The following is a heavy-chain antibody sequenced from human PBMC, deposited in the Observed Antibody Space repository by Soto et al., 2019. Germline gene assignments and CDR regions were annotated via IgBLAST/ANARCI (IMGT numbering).Heavy chain of an antibody. J-gene: IGHJ6*02. CDR2: IWYDGSNK. V-gene: IGHV3-33*01. Sequence: GGSLRLSCAASGFTFSSYGMHWVRQAPGKGLEWVAVIWYDGSNKYYADSVKGRFTISRDNSKNTLYLQMNSLRAEDTAVYYCARPGGQDFYYYGMEVWGQGTTVTVSS. CDR1: GFTFSSYG. CDR3: ARPGGQDFYYYGMEV.